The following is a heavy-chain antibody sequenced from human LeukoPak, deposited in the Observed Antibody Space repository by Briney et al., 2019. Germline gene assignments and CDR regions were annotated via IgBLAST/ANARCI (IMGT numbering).Heavy chain of an antibody. V-gene: IGHV5-51*01. CDR3: ARTYYYDSSGYYYPPYFDY. CDR2: IYPGDSDT. CDR1: GYSFTSHW. D-gene: IGHD3-22*01. J-gene: IGHJ4*02. Sequence: GESLKISCKGSGYSFTSHWIGWVRPMPGKGLEWMGIIYPGDSDTGYSPSFQGQVTISADKSISTAYLQWSSLKASDTAMYYSARTYYYDSSGYYYPPYFDYWGQGTLVTVSS.